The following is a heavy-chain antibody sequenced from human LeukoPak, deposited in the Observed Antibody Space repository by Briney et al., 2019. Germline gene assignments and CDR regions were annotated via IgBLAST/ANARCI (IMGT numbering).Heavy chain of an antibody. CDR2: IYYSGST. V-gene: IGHV4-59*08. D-gene: IGHD3-16*01. Sequence: SEPLSLTCTVSGDSLSRYNWSWFRQPPGKGLERIGYIYYSGSTNYNPSLKSRVTISVDTSKNQFSLKLSSVTAADTAVYYCARARLIGSYYMDVGGKGTTLTVAS. CDR3: ARARLIGSYYMDV. CDR1: GDSLSRYN. J-gene: IGHJ6*03.